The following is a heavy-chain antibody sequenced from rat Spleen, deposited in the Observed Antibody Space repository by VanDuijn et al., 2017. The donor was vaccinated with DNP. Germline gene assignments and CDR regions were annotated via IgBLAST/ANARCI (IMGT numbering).Heavy chain of an antibody. J-gene: IGHJ4*01. CDR3: AKDGRAMDA. D-gene: IGHD1-12*02. Sequence: EVQLVESGGDLVQPGRSLKLSCAASGFTFSYYWMAWVRQAPKKGLEWVATISISDSRSYYSDSVRGRFTISRDYAKSSLYLQMESLRSEDTATYYCAKDGRAMDAWGQGTSVTVSS. CDR2: ISISDSRS. V-gene: IGHV5-7*01. CDR1: GFTFSYYW.